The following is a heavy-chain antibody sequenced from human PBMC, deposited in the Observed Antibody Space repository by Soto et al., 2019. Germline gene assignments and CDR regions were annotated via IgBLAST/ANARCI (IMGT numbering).Heavy chain of an antibody. J-gene: IGHJ6*03. CDR3: AGRYCSSTSCRRYYYYYYMDV. D-gene: IGHD2-2*01. CDR2: IKHSGST. CDR1: GGSFSGYY. V-gene: IGHV4-34*01. Sequence: QVQLQQWGAGLLKPSETLSLTCAVYGGSFSGYYWSWIRQPPGKGLEWIGEIKHSGSTNYNPSLKSRVTISVGPFKHHFSLQLSSATAADAAVYYCAGRYCSSTSCRRYYYYYYMDVWGKGTTVTVCS.